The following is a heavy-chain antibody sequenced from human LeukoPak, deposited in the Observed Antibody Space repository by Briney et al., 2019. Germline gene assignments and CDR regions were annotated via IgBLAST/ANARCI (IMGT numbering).Heavy chain of an antibody. CDR1: GYTFTGYY. D-gene: IGHD3-10*01. Sequence: ASVKVSCKASGYTFTGYYMHWVRQAPGQGLEWMGWISPNSGGTNYAQKFRGWVTMTRDTSISTAYMELSRLRSDDTAVYYCARGFYGSGSYYKLDYWGQGTLVTVSS. CDR3: ARGFYGSGSYYKLDY. V-gene: IGHV1-2*04. J-gene: IGHJ4*02. CDR2: ISPNSGGT.